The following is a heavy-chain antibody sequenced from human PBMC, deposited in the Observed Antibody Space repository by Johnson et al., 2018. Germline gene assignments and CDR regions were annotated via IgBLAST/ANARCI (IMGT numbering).Heavy chain of an antibody. J-gene: IGHJ3*02. CDR2: ISYDGSNK. CDR3: AREIDGFDI. V-gene: IGHV3-30-3*01. Sequence: QVQLVESGGGVVQPGRSLRLSCAASGFTFSNYAMHWVRQAPGKGLEWMALISYDGSNKYYADSVQGRFTISRDNSKNTLYLQMNSLRAGDTAVYYCAREIDGFDIWGQGTMVTASS. CDR1: GFTFSNYA.